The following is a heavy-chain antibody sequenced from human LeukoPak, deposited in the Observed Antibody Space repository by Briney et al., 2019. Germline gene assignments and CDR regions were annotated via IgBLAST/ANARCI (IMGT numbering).Heavy chain of an antibody. J-gene: IGHJ4*02. CDR1: GFTFSSYS. V-gene: IGHV3-21*01. Sequence: GGSLRLSCAASGFTFSSYSMNWVRQAPGKGLEWVSSISSSSSYIYYADSVKGRFTISRDNAKNSLYLQRNSLRAEDTAVYYCARDIDSSGYYENWGQGTLVTVSS. CDR3: ARDIDSSGYYEN. CDR2: ISSSSSYI. D-gene: IGHD3-22*01.